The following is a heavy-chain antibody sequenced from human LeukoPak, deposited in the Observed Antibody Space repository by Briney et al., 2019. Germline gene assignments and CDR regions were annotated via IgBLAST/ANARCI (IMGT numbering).Heavy chain of an antibody. Sequence: PGGSLRLSCAASGFTFSSYGMHWVRQAPGKGLEWVAVIWYDGGNKYYADSVKGRFTISRDNSKNTLYLQMNSLRAEDTAVYYCARDSSGSYGGRFDYWGQGTLVTVSS. CDR3: ARDSSGSYGGRFDY. J-gene: IGHJ4*02. CDR1: GFTFSSYG. V-gene: IGHV3-33*01. D-gene: IGHD1-26*01. CDR2: IWYDGGNK.